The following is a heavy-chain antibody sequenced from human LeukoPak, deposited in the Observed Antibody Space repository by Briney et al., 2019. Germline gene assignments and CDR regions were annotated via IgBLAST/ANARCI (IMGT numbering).Heavy chain of an antibody. D-gene: IGHD6-13*01. CDR1: GVTLSPYG. V-gene: IGHV3-30*18. J-gene: IGHJ4*02. CDR3: AKEGTAQVTTWYDV. Sequence: GGSLRLSCAASGVTLSPYGMHWVRQAPGKGLEWVAVISYEGGTQHYADSVKGRFIISRDNPRNTLYLQMNILRTEDTAVYYCAKEGTAQVTTWYDVWSEGTQVIVSS. CDR2: ISYEGGTQ.